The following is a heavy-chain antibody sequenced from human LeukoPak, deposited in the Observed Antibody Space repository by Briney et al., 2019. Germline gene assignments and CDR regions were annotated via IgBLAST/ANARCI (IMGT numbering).Heavy chain of an antibody. CDR3: AGFSSSSPVKKYYFDY. CDR1: GGTFSSYA. J-gene: IGHJ4*02. D-gene: IGHD6-13*01. Sequence: SVKVSCKASGGTFSSYAISWVRQAPGQGREWRGGIIPIVGTANYAQKCQGRVTITADESTSTAYMELSSLRSEGTAVYYCAGFSSSSPVKKYYFDYWGQGTLVTVSS. CDR2: IIPIVGTA. V-gene: IGHV1-69*13.